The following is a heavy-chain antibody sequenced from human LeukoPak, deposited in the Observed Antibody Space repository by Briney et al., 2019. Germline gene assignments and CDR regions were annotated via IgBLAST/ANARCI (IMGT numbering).Heavy chain of an antibody. CDR3: ARWRYYYDSSGYLRVDAFDI. Sequence: ASVKVSCKVSGGTFSSYAISWVRQAPGQGLEWMGGIVPIFGTANYAQKFQGRVTITADESTSTAYMELSSLRSEDTAVYYCARWRYYYDSSGYLRVDAFDIWGQGTMVTVSS. J-gene: IGHJ3*02. D-gene: IGHD3-22*01. CDR1: GGTFSSYA. CDR2: IVPIFGTA. V-gene: IGHV1-69*13.